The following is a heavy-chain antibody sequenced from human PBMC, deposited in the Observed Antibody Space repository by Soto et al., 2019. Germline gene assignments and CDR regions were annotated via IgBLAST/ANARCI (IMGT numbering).Heavy chain of an antibody. Sequence: PGGSLRLSCAAAGFTFSSYAMHWVRPASGKGLEWVAVISYDGSNKYYADSVKGRLTISRDKPKNTLYLQMNSLRAADTGVYYCATHHCVSVFWIACRPYFYNFGMDVWGQGTTVTFS. D-gene: IGHD3-3*01. J-gene: IGHJ6*02. CDR1: GFTFSSYA. CDR3: ATHHCVSVFWIACRPYFYNFGMDV. V-gene: IGHV3-30-3*01. CDR2: ISYDGSNK.